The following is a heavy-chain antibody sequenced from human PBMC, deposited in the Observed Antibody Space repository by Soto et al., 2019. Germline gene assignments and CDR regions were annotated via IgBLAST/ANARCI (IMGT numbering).Heavy chain of an antibody. CDR2: IGTAGDT. CDR3: ARGYNYGMDV. Sequence: GSLRLSCAASGFTLSGHDMHWVRQPTGKGLEWVSAIGTAGDTDYPGSVKGRFTISRENAKNSLYLQMNSLRAEDTAVYYCARGYNYGMDVWGQGTTVTVSS. CDR1: GFTLSGHD. V-gene: IGHV3-13*01. D-gene: IGHD2-2*02. J-gene: IGHJ6*02.